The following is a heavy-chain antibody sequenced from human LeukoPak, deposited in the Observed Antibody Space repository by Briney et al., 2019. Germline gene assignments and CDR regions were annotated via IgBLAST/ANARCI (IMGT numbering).Heavy chain of an antibody. CDR3: AHRQSGAFDL. CDR1: GLAGRTSAVG. CDR2: SDWHDDE. J-gene: IGHJ3*01. V-gene: IGHV2-5*01. Sequence: SGPTLLKPTRTLTLTFTFSGLAGRTSAVGVGWIRQPPVKDVECLSLSDWHDDERYSPSLKSRLTITKHTSKNQVVLTMTNMDPVDTATYYCAHRQSGAFDLWGQGTMVTVSS.